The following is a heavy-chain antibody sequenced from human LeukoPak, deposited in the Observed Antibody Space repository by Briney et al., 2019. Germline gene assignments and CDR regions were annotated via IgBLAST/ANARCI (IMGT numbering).Heavy chain of an antibody. J-gene: IGHJ4*02. CDR1: GGSIKDSNYY. CDR2: IYYTGRT. V-gene: IGHV4-39*02. D-gene: IGHD1-1*01. CDR3: ARLWNNWNLRFEY. Sequence: NPSETLSLTCTLSGGSIKDSNYYWAWFRQSPGKGLEWIGSIYYTGRTYSNPSLRSRLTISVHTSMSHFSLTLTSVTASDTVVYNCARLWNNWNLRFEYWGQGALVTVSS.